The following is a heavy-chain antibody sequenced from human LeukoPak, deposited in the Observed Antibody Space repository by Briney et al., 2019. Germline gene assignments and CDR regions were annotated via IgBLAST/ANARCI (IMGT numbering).Heavy chain of an antibody. D-gene: IGHD3-3*01. Sequence: PSETLSLTCTVSGGSISSSSYYWGWIRQPPWKGLEWIGSIYYSGSTYYNPSLKSRVTISVDTSKNQFSLKLSSVTAADTAVYYCARDGRFLEWYNWFDPWGQGTLVTVSS. CDR2: IYYSGST. CDR1: GGSISSSSYY. V-gene: IGHV4-39*07. CDR3: ARDGRFLEWYNWFDP. J-gene: IGHJ5*02.